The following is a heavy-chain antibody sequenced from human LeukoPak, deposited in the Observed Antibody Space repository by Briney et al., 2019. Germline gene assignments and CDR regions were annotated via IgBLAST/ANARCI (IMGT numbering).Heavy chain of an antibody. D-gene: IGHD6-13*01. V-gene: IGHV3-53*01. Sequence: GSVRLSCSTSELSDSTDYLIWVRQAPAKGLEWVSGIYSRGSTYYADYVKGRFTISRDNSKNTLYLQMNSLRAEDTAVYYGARDGSESSSWYYWGQGTLVT. CDR3: ARDGSESSSWYY. CDR2: IYSRGST. CDR1: ELSDSTDY. J-gene: IGHJ4*02.